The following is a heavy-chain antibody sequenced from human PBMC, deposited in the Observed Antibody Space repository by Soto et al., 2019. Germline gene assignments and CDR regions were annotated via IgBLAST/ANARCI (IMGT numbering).Heavy chain of an antibody. CDR2: IHSSGST. J-gene: IGHJ4*02. CDR1: DGSVSSANYY. CDR3: AGASLTFFVS. D-gene: IGHD2-21*02. V-gene: IGHV4-61*01. Sequence: SENPYLTCTVSDGSVSSANYYWTWIRQPTRKGLEWIGYIHSSGSTLYNPALKSRVFISVDTSMNQFSLKLTSVTAADTALFFCAGASLTFFVSWGQAILVSVS.